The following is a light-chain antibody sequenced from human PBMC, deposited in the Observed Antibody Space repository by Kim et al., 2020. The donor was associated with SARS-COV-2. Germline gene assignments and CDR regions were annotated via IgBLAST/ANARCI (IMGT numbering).Light chain of an antibody. CDR3: ASWNDGLGGPV. V-gene: IGLV1-44*01. CDR1: RSDIGSNT. Sequence: GQRVTISCSGGRSDIGSNTVNWYQQLPGKSPRVVIYSNDQRPSGVPGRFSGSRSGTSASLAISGLQSDDEADYFCASWNDGLGGPVFGGGTQLTVL. J-gene: IGLJ2*01. CDR2: SND.